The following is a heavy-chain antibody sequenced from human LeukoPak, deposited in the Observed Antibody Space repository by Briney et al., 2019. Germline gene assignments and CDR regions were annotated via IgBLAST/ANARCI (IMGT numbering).Heavy chain of an antibody. V-gene: IGHV5-51*01. J-gene: IGHJ4*02. Sequence: GESLKISCKCSGYSLTIYWISWVRQMPGKDLEWMAIIYPGDSDTRYSPSFQGQVTISADKSISTAYLQWGSLKASDTAMYYCARQLEAGGDYWGPGTLVTVSS. CDR1: GYSLTIYW. CDR3: ARQLEAGGDY. D-gene: IGHD3-3*01. CDR2: IYPGDSDT.